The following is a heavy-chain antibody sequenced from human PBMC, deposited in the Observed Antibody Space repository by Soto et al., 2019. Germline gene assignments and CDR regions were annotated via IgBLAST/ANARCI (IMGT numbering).Heavy chain of an antibody. CDR1: GFTFSAHW. J-gene: IGHJ4*02. CDR2: IKTDGSIT. Sequence: PGGSLRLSCAASGFTFSAHWMHWVRQAPGKGLVWVSHIKTDGSITRDADSVKGRFTISRDNARNTLYLQMNSLRAEDTAVYYCARDNKCSLDYCGEGTPVPAS. D-gene: IGHD3-10*02. V-gene: IGHV3-74*01. CDR3: ARDNKCSLDY.